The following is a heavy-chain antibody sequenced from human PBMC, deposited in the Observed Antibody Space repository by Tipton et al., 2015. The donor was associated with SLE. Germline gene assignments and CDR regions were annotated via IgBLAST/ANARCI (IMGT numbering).Heavy chain of an antibody. CDR3: ARDGGQWLEYYYGMDV. V-gene: IGHV4-34*01. D-gene: IGHD6-19*01. Sequence: TLSFTCAVYGGSFSGYYWSWIRQPPGKGLEWIGEINHSGSTNYNPSLKSRVTISVDTSKNQFSLKLSSVTAADTAVYYCARDGGQWLEYYYGMDVWGQGTTVTVSS. J-gene: IGHJ6*02. CDR1: GGSFSGYY. CDR2: INHSGST.